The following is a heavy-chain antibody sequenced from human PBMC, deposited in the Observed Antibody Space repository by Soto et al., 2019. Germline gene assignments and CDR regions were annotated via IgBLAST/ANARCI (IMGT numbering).Heavy chain of an antibody. CDR1: GFTVSRNY. J-gene: IGHJ4*02. Sequence: GGSLKLSCETSGFTVSRNYMSWVRQAPGKGLEWVSVIYSGGSTYYADSVKGRFTISRDNSKNTLYLQMNSLRAEDTAVYYCASTYCGGDCYPRAFDYWGQGTLVTVSS. V-gene: IGHV3-53*01. CDR2: IYSGGST. CDR3: ASTYCGGDCYPRAFDY. D-gene: IGHD2-21*02.